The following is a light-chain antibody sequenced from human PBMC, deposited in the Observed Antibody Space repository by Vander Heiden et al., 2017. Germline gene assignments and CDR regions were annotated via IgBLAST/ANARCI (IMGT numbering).Light chain of an antibody. CDR3: QQYNSWPWT. J-gene: IGKJ1*01. V-gene: IGKV3-15*01. Sequence: DILMTQSPPTLSVSPGERVTLSCRASQSVRTNSAWYQQKPGQPPRVLIFGASTRATGIPARFTGSGSETEFTLTISSLQSEDFAHYFCQQYNSWPWTFGQGTKVQL. CDR1: QSVRTN. CDR2: GAS.